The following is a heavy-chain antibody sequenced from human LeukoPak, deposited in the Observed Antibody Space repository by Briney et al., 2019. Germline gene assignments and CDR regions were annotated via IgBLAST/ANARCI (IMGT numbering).Heavy chain of an antibody. V-gene: IGHV4-59*01. Sequence: SETLSLTCTVSGGSISSYYWSWIRQPPGKGLEWIGYIYYSGSTNYNPSLKSRVTISVDTSKNQFSLKLSSVTAADTAVYYCAGDSGQQLVPNYFYDYWGQGTLVTVSS. CDR2: IYYSGST. CDR1: GGSISSYY. CDR3: AGDSGQQLVPNYFYDY. J-gene: IGHJ4*02. D-gene: IGHD6-6*01.